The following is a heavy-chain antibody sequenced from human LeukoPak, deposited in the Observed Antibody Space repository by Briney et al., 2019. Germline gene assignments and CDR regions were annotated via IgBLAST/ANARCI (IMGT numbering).Heavy chain of an antibody. J-gene: IGHJ3*02. Sequence: SETLSLTCTVSGGSISSSSYSWGWIRQPPGKGLEWIGSIYYSGSTYYNPSLKSRVTISVDTSKNQFSLKLSSVTAADTAVYYCAKGDSSGYYYAEGAFDIWGQGTMVTVSS. CDR2: IYYSGST. CDR1: GGSISSSSYS. V-gene: IGHV4-39*01. D-gene: IGHD3-22*01. CDR3: AKGDSSGYYYAEGAFDI.